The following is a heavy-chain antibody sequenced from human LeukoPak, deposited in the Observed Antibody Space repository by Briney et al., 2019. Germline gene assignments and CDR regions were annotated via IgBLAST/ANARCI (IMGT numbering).Heavy chain of an antibody. V-gene: IGHV3-23*01. D-gene: IGHD5-18*01. J-gene: IGHJ4*02. CDR1: GFTFSNFG. CDR2: FSGSGSST. CDR3: ASARGSNYGSLGD. Sequence: PGGSLRLSCAASGFTFSNFGMSWVRQAPGKGLEWVSSFSGSGSSTFYADSVRGRFSISRDNSKNTLYLQMNSLRAEDTAVYYCASARGSNYGSLGDWGQGTLVTVSS.